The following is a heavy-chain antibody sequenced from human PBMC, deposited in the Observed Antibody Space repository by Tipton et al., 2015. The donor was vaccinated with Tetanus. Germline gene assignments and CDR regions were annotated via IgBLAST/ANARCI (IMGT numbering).Heavy chain of an antibody. V-gene: IGHV4-61*01. J-gene: IGHJ4*02. CDR3: ARANYDFPNKGPFDF. CDR2: TSPSGRT. D-gene: IGHD3-3*01. Sequence: TLSLTCTVSGGSIRSGSYQWNWIRQPPGKGLEWLAYTSPSGRTNSNYSLKSRITISQDMSQNQFSLRLASVTAADTAVYYCARANYDFPNKGPFDFWGQGILVVVSS. CDR1: GGSIRSGSYQ.